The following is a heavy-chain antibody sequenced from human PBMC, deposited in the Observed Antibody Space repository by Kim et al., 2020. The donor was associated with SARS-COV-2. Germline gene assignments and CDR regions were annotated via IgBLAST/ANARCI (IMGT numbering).Heavy chain of an antibody. J-gene: IGHJ4*02. CDR1: GGSVSSGSYF. CDR3: ARAPNDFWSGYPYYFDY. D-gene: IGHD3-3*01. Sequence: SETLSLTCTVSGGSVSSGSYFWSWIRQPPGKGLEWFGYIYYSGNTNYNPSLKSRVTMSVDTSKNQFSLKLRSVTAADTAVYYGARAPNDFWSGYPYYFDYWGQGTLVTVSS. CDR2: IYYSGNT. V-gene: IGHV4-61*01.